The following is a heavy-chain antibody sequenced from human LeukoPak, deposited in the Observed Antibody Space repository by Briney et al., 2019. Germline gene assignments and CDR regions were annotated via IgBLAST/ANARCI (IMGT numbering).Heavy chain of an antibody. CDR3: AKNGGMTTVITAGY. CDR2: ISGSGGST. J-gene: IGHJ4*02. CDR1: GFTFSSYA. D-gene: IGHD4-23*01. V-gene: IGHV3-23*01. Sequence: GGSLRLSCAASGFTFSSYAMSWVRQAPGKGLEWVSAISGSGGSTYYADSVKGRFTISRDNSKNTLYLQMNSLRVEDTAVYYRAKNGGMTTVITAGYWGQGTLVTVSS.